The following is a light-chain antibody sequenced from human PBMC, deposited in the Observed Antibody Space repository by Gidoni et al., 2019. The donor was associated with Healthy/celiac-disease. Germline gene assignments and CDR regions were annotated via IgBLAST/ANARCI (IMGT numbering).Light chain of an antibody. Sequence: EIVVTQSPATLSLSPGERATLSRRASQSVSSYLAWYQQKPGQAPRLLIYDASNRATGIPARFSGSGSGTDFTLTISSLEPEDFAVYYCQQRSNWWTFGQXTKVEIK. CDR2: DAS. CDR3: QQRSNWWT. J-gene: IGKJ1*01. CDR1: QSVSSY. V-gene: IGKV3-11*01.